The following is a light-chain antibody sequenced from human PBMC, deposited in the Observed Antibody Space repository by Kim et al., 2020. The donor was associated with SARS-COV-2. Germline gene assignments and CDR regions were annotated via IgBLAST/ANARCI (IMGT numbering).Light chain of an antibody. V-gene: IGLV4-69*01. CDR2: LNSDGSH. CDR3: QTWGTGIWV. CDR1: SGHSSYA. J-gene: IGLJ3*02. Sequence: AAVKLTCTQSSGHSSYASAWHQQQPEKGPRYLMKLNSDGSHSKGDGIPDRFSGSSSGAERYLTISSLQSEDEADYYCQTWGTGIWVFGGGTQLTVL.